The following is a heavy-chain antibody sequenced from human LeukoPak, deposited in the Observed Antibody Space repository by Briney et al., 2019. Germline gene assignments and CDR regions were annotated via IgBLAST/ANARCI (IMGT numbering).Heavy chain of an antibody. V-gene: IGHV3-48*03. CDR1: GFTFSSYE. CDR3: ARGKWFGELLALWYFDY. Sequence: PGGSLRLSCEASGFTFSSYEMNWVRQAPGKGLEWVSYISSSGSTIKYADSVKGRFTISRDNAKKSLYVQMNSLRAEDTAVYYCARGKWFGELLALWYFDYWGQGTLVTVSS. J-gene: IGHJ4*02. CDR2: ISSSGSTI. D-gene: IGHD3-10*01.